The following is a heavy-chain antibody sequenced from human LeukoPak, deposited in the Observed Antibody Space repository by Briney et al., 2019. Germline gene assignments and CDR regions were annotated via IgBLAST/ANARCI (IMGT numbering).Heavy chain of an antibody. CDR1: GYTFTSYA. CDR2: INAGNGNT. V-gene: IGHV1-3*01. D-gene: IGHD3-22*01. Sequence: ASVKVSCKASGYTFTSYAMHWVRQAPGQRLEWMGWINAGNGNTKYSQKFQGRVTITRDTSASTAYMELSSLRSEDTAVYYCARGGGYIPLNLPYYFDYWGQGTLVTVSS. J-gene: IGHJ4*02. CDR3: ARGGGYIPLNLPYYFDY.